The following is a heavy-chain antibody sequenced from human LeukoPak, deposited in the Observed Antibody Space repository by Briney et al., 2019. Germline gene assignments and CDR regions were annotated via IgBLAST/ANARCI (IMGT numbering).Heavy chain of an antibody. V-gene: IGHV3-48*02. CDR1: GFTFTSYA. Sequence: GGSLRLSCAASGFTFTSYAMNWVRQAPGKGLEWISYIRTSGGVVSYTDSVRGRFTISTDSAKNSLYLQMNSLRDDDTAVYYCVRDQFYAFDVWGQGTMVTVSS. CDR3: VRDQFYAFDV. J-gene: IGHJ3*01. CDR2: IRTSGGVV.